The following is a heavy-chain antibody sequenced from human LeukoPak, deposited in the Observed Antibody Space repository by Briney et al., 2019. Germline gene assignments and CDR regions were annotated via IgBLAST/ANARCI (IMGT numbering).Heavy chain of an antibody. Sequence: GGSLRLSCAASGFTFSSYAMHWVRQAPGRGLEWVANIKGDGTEKYYVDSVKGRFTISRDNAKNSLFLQMNNLRAEDTAVYYCSRLSAMLRGPEAFYYFEYWGQGTLVTVSS. CDR1: GFTFSSYA. V-gene: IGHV3-7*01. CDR2: IKGDGTEK. D-gene: IGHD3-10*01. CDR3: SRLSAMLRGPEAFYYFEY. J-gene: IGHJ4*02.